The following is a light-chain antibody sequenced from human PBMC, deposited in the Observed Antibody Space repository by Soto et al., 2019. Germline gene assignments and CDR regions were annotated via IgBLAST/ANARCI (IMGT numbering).Light chain of an antibody. CDR2: DAS. V-gene: IGKV1-9*01. CDR3: QQVYGYPRT. Sequence: DIQLTQSPSFLSASVGDRVTITCRASQGISSSVAWYQQKPGKAPKVLIYDASTLQSGVPSRFSGSGSGTEFTLTIRSLQPEDFATYYCQQVYGYPRTFGQGTKVEI. J-gene: IGKJ1*01. CDR1: QGISSS.